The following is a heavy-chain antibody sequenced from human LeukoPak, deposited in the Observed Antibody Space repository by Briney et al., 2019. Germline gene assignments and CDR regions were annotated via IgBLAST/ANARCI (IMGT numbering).Heavy chain of an antibody. Sequence: GASVKVSCKASGYTFTGYYLHWVRQAPGQGREWMGWIDPKSGGTKIAQNFQGRVTMTRDTSISTAYMELSRLASDDTAVYYCARDPSVKSYMDVWGKGTTVTVSS. V-gene: IGHV1-2*02. CDR2: IDPKSGGT. J-gene: IGHJ6*03. D-gene: IGHD4-17*01. CDR1: GYTFTGYY. CDR3: ARDPSVKSYMDV.